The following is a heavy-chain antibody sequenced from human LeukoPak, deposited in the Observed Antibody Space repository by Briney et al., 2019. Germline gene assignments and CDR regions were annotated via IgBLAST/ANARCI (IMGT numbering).Heavy chain of an antibody. J-gene: IGHJ4*02. CDR2: ISSSSYI. CDR1: GFTFSSYS. D-gene: IGHD6-13*01. Sequence: GESLKISCAASGFTFSSYSMNWVRQAPGKGLEWVSSISSSSYIYYADSVKGRFTISRDNAKNSLYLQMNSLRAEDTAVYYCAREEWQQLAFDYWGQGTLVTVSS. V-gene: IGHV3-21*01. CDR3: AREEWQQLAFDY.